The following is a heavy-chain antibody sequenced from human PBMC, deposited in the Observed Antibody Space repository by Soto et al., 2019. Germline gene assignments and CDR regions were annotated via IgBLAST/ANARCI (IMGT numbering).Heavy chain of an antibody. CDR3: ARHSSGWFYFDY. Sequence: SETLSLTCAVYGGSFSGYYWSWIRQPPGKGLEWIGEINHSGSTNYNPSLKSRVTISVDTSKNQFSLKLSSVTAADTAVYYCARHSSGWFYFDYWGQGTLVTVSS. CDR1: GGSFSGYY. V-gene: IGHV4-34*01. D-gene: IGHD6-19*01. J-gene: IGHJ4*02. CDR2: INHSGST.